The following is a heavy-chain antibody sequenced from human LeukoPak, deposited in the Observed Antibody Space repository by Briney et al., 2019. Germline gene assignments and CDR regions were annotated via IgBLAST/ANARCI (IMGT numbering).Heavy chain of an antibody. CDR1: GASISSTSYY. CDR3: ARVAIAAIAWFDP. CDR2: INHSGST. J-gene: IGHJ5*02. D-gene: IGHD2-15*01. V-gene: IGHV4-39*07. Sequence: SETLSLTCTVSGASISSTSYYWGWIRQPPGKGLEWIGEINHSGSTNYNPSLKSRVTISVDTSKNQFSLKLSSVTAADTAVYYCARVAIAAIAWFDPWGQGTLVTVSS.